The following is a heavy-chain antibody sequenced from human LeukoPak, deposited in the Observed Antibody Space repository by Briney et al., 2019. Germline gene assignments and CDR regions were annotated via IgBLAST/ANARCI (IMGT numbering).Heavy chain of an antibody. J-gene: IGHJ4*02. CDR1: GYTFTSYA. V-gene: IGHV1-3*01. D-gene: IGHD6-19*01. CDR3: ARESEMAVAGLDY. Sequence: ASVKVSCKASGYTFTSYAMHWVRQAPGQRLEGVGWINAGNGNTKYSQKFQGRVTITRDTSASTAYMELSRLRSEDTAVYYCARESEMAVAGLDYWGQGTLATVSS. CDR2: INAGNGNT.